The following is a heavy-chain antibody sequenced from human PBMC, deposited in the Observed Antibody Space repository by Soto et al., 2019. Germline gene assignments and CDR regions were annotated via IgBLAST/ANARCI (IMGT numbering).Heavy chain of an antibody. V-gene: IGHV4-59*08. CDR1: GGSISSYY. CDR3: ARHDRGSGHYDYFGGGPYYYYYYMDV. J-gene: IGHJ6*03. Sequence: SETLSLTCTVSGGSISSYYWSWIRQPPGKGLEWIGYIYYSGSTNYNPSLKSRVTTSVDTSKNQFSLKLSSVTAADTAVYYCARHDRGSGHYDYFGGGPYYYYYYMDVWGKGTTVTVSS. CDR2: IYYSGST. D-gene: IGHD3-16*01.